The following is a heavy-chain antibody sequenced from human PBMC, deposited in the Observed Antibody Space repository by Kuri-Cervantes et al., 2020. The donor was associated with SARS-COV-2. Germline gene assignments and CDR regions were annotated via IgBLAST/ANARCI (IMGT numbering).Heavy chain of an antibody. CDR2: INHSGST. J-gene: IGHJ4*02. CDR1: GASMDNSY. CDR3: ARGRSPGY. V-gene: IGHV4-34*01. Sequence: GSLRLSCTVSGASMDNSYWSWIRQPPGKGLEWIGEINHSGSTNYNPSLKSRVTISVDTSKNQFSLKLSSVTAADTAVYYCARGRSPGYWGQGTLVTVSS.